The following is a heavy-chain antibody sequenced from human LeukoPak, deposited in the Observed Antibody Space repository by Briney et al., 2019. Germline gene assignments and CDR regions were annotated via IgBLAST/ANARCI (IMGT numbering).Heavy chain of an antibody. J-gene: IGHJ6*03. CDR3: ARDPSPRTSYYYYYMDV. Sequence: GGSLRLSCAGSGFPFSSYSMNWVRQAPGKGLEWISSISMSNFYIYYADSVKGRFTIYRDNAKNSLYLQMNSLRAEDTAVYYCARDPSPRTSYYYYYMDVWGKGTTVTVAS. CDR1: GFPFSSYS. V-gene: IGHV3-21*01. CDR2: ISMSNFYI. D-gene: IGHD2-2*01.